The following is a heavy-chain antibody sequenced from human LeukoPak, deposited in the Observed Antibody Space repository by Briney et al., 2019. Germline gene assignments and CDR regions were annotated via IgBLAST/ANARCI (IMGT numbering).Heavy chain of an antibody. V-gene: IGHV4-61*02. J-gene: IGHJ6*03. CDR1: GGSISSGSYY. CDR3: ASEPSIAARNYYYYYMDV. D-gene: IGHD6-6*01. CDR2: IYTSGST. Sequence: SQTLSLTCTVSGGSISSGSYYWSWIRQPAGKGLEWIGRIYTSGSTNYNPSLKSRVTISVDTSKNQFSLKLSSVTAPATAVFYCASEPSIAARNYYYYYMDVWGKGTTVTVSS.